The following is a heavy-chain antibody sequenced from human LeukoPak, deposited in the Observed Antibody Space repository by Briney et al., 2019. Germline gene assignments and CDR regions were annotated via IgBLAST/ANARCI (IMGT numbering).Heavy chain of an antibody. J-gene: IGHJ4*02. CDR2: INHSGST. D-gene: IGHD5-24*01. Sequence: SETLSLTCAVYGGSFSGYYLSWIRQPPGKGLEWIGEINHSGSTNYNPSLKSRVTISVDTSKNQFSLKLSSVTAADTAVYYCAVAGGEMATIVDYWGQGTLVTVSS. CDR1: GGSFSGYY. V-gene: IGHV4-34*01. CDR3: AVAGGEMATIVDY.